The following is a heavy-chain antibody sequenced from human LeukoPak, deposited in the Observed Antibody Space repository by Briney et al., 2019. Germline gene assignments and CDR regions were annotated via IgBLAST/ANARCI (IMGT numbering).Heavy chain of an antibody. Sequence: SETLSLTCAVYGGSFSGYYWSWIRQPPGKGLEWIGEINHSGSTNYNPSLKSRVTISVDTSKNQFSLKLSSVAAADTAVYYCARSGALYSSSWYEKHWGQGTLVTVSS. V-gene: IGHV4-34*01. J-gene: IGHJ1*01. CDR3: ARSGALYSSSWYEKH. CDR1: GGSFSGYY. CDR2: INHSGST. D-gene: IGHD6-13*01.